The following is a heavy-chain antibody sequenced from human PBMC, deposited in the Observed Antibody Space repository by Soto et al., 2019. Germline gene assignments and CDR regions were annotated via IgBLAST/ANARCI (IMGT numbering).Heavy chain of an antibody. V-gene: IGHV3-48*02. D-gene: IGHD5-18*01. J-gene: IGHJ4*02. Sequence: EVQLVESGGGLVQPGGSLRLSCAASGFTFWTYNMNWVRQAPGKGLEWISFIGTRSSPIYYADSVKGRFTTSRDDAKNTMFLQINTLRDEDTAVYYCARDWETLGYTSFDFWGQGTLVTVSS. CDR1: GFTFWTYN. CDR2: IGTRSSPI. CDR3: ARDWETLGYTSFDF.